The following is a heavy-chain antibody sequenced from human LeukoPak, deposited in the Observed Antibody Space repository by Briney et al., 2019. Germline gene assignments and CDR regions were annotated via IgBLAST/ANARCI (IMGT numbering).Heavy chain of an antibody. Sequence: GGSLRLSCAASGFAFSTYAMSWVRQAPGKGLEWVSALSGSGASTYYADSVKGRFTISRDNSKNTLYLQVNSLRAEDTAVYYCARSQSSMIVEDAFDIWGQGTMVTVSS. V-gene: IGHV3-23*01. CDR1: GFAFSTYA. CDR2: LSGSGAST. D-gene: IGHD3-22*01. CDR3: ARSQSSMIVEDAFDI. J-gene: IGHJ3*02.